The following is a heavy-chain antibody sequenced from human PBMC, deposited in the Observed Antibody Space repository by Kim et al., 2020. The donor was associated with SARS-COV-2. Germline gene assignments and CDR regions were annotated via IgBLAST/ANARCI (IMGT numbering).Heavy chain of an antibody. CDR3: AKSFSGSYFGYDY. CDR2: ISYDGSNR. CDR1: GFTFNTYG. D-gene: IGHD1-26*01. V-gene: IGHV3-30*18. Sequence: GGSLRLSCAASGFTFNTYGMRWVRQAPGKGLEWVADISYDGSNRYYADSVKGRFTISRDNSKNTLYLQMNSLRIEDTAVYYCAKSFSGSYFGYDYWGQGTLVTVSS. J-gene: IGHJ4*02.